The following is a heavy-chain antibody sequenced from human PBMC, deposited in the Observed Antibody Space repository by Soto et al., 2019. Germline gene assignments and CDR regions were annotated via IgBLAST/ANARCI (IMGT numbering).Heavy chain of an antibody. Sequence: GGSLRLSCAASGFTFSSYAMSWVRQAPGKGLEWVSAISGSGGSTYYADSVKGRFTISRDNSKNTLYLQMNSLRAEDTAVYYCAKGQRITIFGVVINYYFDYWGQGTLVTVSS. CDR3: AKGQRITIFGVVINYYFDY. V-gene: IGHV3-23*01. CDR1: GFTFSSYA. J-gene: IGHJ4*02. CDR2: ISGSGGST. D-gene: IGHD3-3*01.